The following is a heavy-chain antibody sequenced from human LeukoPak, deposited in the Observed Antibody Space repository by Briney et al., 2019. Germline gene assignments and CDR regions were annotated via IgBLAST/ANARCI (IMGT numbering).Heavy chain of an antibody. J-gene: IGHJ4*02. CDR3: TRDYYGDYYFDY. Sequence: PGGSLRLSCAASGFTFSSYTMNWVRQAPGKGLEWASSISGDSNTFYYADSVRGRFTISRDNAKNSVFLQMNSLRAEDTALYYCTRDYYGDYYFDYWGQGTLVTVSS. D-gene: IGHD3-10*01. CDR2: ISGDSNTF. V-gene: IGHV3-48*01. CDR1: GFTFSSYT.